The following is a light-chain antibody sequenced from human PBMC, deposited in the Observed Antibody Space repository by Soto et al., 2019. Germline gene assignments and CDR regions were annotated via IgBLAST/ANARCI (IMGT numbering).Light chain of an antibody. CDR3: SSYTTSSTLV. CDR2: EVS. V-gene: IGLV2-14*01. CDR1: SSDVGGYNY. J-gene: IGLJ1*01. Sequence: QSALTQPASVSGSPGQSITISCTGTSSDVGGYNYVSWYQQHPGKAPKLMIHEVSNRPSGVSNRFSGSKSGNTASLTIAGLHVEDEADYYCSSYTTSSTLVFGTGTKLTVL.